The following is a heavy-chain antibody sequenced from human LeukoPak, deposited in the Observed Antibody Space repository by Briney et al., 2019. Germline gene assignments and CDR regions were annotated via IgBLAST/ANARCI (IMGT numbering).Heavy chain of an antibody. V-gene: IGHV4-59*01. D-gene: IGHD6-13*01. Sequence: PSETLSLTCTVSGGSISNYYWSWIRQPPGKELEWIGYIYHSGSTNYNPSLKSRVTISQDTSKNQFSLKLSSVTAADTAVYYCARDWRGVPGTARYYYFGMDVWGQGATVTVSS. CDR3: ARDWRGVPGTARYYYFGMDV. CDR2: IYHSGST. CDR1: GGSISNYY. J-gene: IGHJ6*02.